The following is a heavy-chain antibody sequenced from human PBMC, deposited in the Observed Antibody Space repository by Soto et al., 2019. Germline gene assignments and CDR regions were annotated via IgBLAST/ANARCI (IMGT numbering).Heavy chain of an antibody. J-gene: IGHJ6*02. CDR3: ARLTRVVAATVGYYYYGMDV. CDR2: IYYSGST. D-gene: IGHD2-15*01. CDR1: GGSISSSSYY. Sequence: SETLSLTCTVSGGSISSSSYYWGWIRQPPGKGLEWIGSIYYSGSTYYNPSLKSRVTISVDTSKNQFSLKLSSVTAAETAVYYCARLTRVVAATVGYYYYGMDVWGQGTTVTVSS. V-gene: IGHV4-39*01.